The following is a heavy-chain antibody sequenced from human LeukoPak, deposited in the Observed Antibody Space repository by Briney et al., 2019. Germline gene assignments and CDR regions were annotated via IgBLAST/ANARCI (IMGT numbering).Heavy chain of an antibody. CDR2: INPNSGGT. J-gene: IGHJ5*02. CDR3: ARVWRGSGNYYNGRNWFDP. CDR1: GYTFTGYY. D-gene: IGHD3-10*01. Sequence: ASVKVSCKASGYTFTGYYMHWVRQAPGQGLEWMGWINPNSGGTNYAQKFQGRVTMTRDTSISTAYMELSRLRSDDTAVYYCARVWRGSGNYYNGRNWFDPWGQGTLVTVSS. V-gene: IGHV1-2*02.